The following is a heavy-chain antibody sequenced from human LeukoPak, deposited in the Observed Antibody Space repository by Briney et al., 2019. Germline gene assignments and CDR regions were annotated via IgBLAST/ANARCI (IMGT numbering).Heavy chain of an antibody. Sequence: GGSLRLSCAASGFIFSRSDIHWVRQAPGKGLEWVAVIWHDRSDTYGSNNYYADSVKGRFTISRDNSKNTVYLQMNSLRVEDTAVYYCAKDGNCGGDCYGWFDPWGQGALVTVSS. CDR2: IWHDRSDTYGSNN. D-gene: IGHD2-21*02. CDR1: GFIFSRSD. V-gene: IGHV3-33*06. J-gene: IGHJ5*02. CDR3: AKDGNCGGDCYGWFDP.